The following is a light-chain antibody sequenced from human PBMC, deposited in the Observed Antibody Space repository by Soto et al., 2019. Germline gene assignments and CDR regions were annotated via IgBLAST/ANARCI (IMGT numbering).Light chain of an antibody. CDR3: CAYVGARSYV. J-gene: IGLJ1*01. V-gene: IGLV2-23*01. Sequence: QSALTQPASVSGSPGQSITISCTGTNNLVSWYQQHPGKAPNVVVYEGTKRPSGVSNRFSGSNSGGTASLTISGLQAEDEASYFCCAYVGARSYVFGPGTKVTVL. CDR2: EGT. CDR1: NNL.